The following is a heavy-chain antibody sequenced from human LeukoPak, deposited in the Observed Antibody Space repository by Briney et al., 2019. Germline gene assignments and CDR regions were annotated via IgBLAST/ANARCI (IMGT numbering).Heavy chain of an antibody. J-gene: IGHJ4*02. V-gene: IGHV4-59*01. Sequence: SETLSLTCTVSGGSISSYYWSWIRQPPGKGLEWIGYIYDSGGTNYNPSLKSRVAISVDTSKNQFSLMLNSVTAADTAVYYCARFDSSGHYLDYWGQGTLVTVSS. CDR1: GGSISSYY. CDR3: ARFDSSGHYLDY. CDR2: IYDSGGT. D-gene: IGHD3-22*01.